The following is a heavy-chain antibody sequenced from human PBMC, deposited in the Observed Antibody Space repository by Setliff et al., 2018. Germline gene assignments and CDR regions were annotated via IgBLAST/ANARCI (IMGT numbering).Heavy chain of an antibody. Sequence: GSLRLSCAASGFSFSYFYMSWVRQAPGKGLEWLSKISGDGITIFYADSVRGRFTISRDNAKNSVFLQMDSLRADDTAVYYCARDGVYYAMDVWGQGTTVPVSS. CDR2: ISGDGITI. V-gene: IGHV3-11*04. J-gene: IGHJ6*02. CDR3: ARDGVYYAMDV. CDR1: GFSFSYFY.